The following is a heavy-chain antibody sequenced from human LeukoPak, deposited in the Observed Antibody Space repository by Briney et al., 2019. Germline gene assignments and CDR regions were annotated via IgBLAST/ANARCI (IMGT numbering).Heavy chain of an antibody. D-gene: IGHD6-19*01. J-gene: IGHJ6*03. Sequence: PGGSLRLSCEASGFTFSSYWMSWVRQAPGKGLELVANIKRDGSEKYYVDSVKGRFTISRDNAKNSLYLQINSVRAEDTAVYFCARAGYSSGWSNYFYYMDAWGTGTTVTVSS. CDR2: IKRDGSEK. CDR1: GFTFSSYW. V-gene: IGHV3-7*03. CDR3: ARAGYSSGWSNYFYYMDA.